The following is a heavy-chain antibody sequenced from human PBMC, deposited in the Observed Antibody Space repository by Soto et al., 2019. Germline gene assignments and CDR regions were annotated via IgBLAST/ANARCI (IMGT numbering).Heavy chain of an antibody. J-gene: IGHJ4*02. CDR1: GFTIGDYW. Sequence: EVQLVESGGGLVQPGGSLRLSCAASGFTIGDYWMSWVRQAPGKGLEWVANIKEDGSEKYYEDSVKGRFTISRDSAKNSLYLQMNSLRAEDTAIYYCARTPGVITVISAFDHWGQGTPVTVSS. D-gene: IGHD3-22*01. CDR3: ARTPGVITVISAFDH. CDR2: IKEDGSEK. V-gene: IGHV3-7*03.